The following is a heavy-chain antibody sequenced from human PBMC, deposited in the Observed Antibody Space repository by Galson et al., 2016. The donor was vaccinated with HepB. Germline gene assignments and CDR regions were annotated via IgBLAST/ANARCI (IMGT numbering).Heavy chain of an antibody. CDR1: GFTFSSHG. V-gene: IGHV3-30*03. CDR3: ARRSRLNYYDHYNMDV. CDR2: ISFDGKTK. D-gene: IGHD3-16*01. Sequence: SLRLSCAASGFTFSSHGMHWVRQAPGKGLEWVAVISFDGKTKYYADSVKGRLIIPRDNSANSLYLQINSLRRDDTAVYYCARRSRLNYYDHYNMDVWGLGTTVIVS. J-gene: IGHJ6*02.